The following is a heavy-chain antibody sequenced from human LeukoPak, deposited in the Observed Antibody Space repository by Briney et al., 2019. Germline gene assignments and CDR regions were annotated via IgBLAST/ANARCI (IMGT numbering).Heavy chain of an antibody. CDR2: ISGSGGST. D-gene: IGHD3-22*01. Sequence: GGSLRLSCAASGFTFSSYAMSWVRQAPGKGLEWVSAISGSGGSTYYADSVKGRFTISRDNSKNALYLQMNSLRAEDTAVYYCAEPEGGYYDIRPDWGQGTLVTVSS. V-gene: IGHV3-23*01. CDR1: GFTFSSYA. J-gene: IGHJ4*02. CDR3: AEPEGGYYDIRPD.